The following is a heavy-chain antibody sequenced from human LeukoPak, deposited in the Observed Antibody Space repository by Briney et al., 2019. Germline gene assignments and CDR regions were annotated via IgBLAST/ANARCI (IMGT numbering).Heavy chain of an antibody. CDR3: ATAPRYSGSVGTFDY. CDR1: GLTFSSYW. D-gene: IGHD1-26*01. Sequence: GGSLRLSCAASGLTFSSYWMHWVRQAPGKGLVWVSRINSDGSSTSYADSVKGRFTISRDNAKNTLYLQMNSLRAEDTAVYYCATAPRYSGSVGTFDYWGQGTLVTVSS. CDR2: INSDGSST. V-gene: IGHV3-74*01. J-gene: IGHJ4*02.